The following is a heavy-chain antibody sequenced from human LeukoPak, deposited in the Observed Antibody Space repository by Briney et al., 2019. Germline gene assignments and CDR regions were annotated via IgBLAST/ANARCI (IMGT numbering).Heavy chain of an antibody. CDR1: GYSFTSYW. J-gene: IGHJ4*02. D-gene: IGHD3-16*02. V-gene: IGHV5-51*01. CDR2: IYPGDSDT. Sequence: GESLKISCRGSGYSFTSYWIGWVRQMPGKGLEGMGIIYPGDSDTRYSPSFQGQVTISADKSISTAYLQWSSLKASDTAMYYCARYPYDYVWGSYRPPKILGVYFDYWGQGTLVTVSS. CDR3: ARYPYDYVWGSYRPPKILGVYFDY.